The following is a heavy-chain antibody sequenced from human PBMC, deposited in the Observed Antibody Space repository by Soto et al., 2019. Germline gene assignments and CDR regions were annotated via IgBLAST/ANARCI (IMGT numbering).Heavy chain of an antibody. CDR1: GFTFSSYG. CDR2: IWYDGSNK. Sequence: GGSLRPSRATSGFTFSSYGMHWVPQAPSKGLEWVAVIWYDGSNKYYADSVKGRFTISRDNSKNTLYLQMNSLRAEDTAVYYCARAPVGYYDSSGHMDVWGQGTTVTVSS. J-gene: IGHJ6*02. CDR3: ARAPVGYYDSSGHMDV. V-gene: IGHV3-33*01. D-gene: IGHD3-22*01.